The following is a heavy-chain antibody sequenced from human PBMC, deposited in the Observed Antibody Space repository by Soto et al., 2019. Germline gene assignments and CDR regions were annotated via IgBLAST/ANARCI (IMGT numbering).Heavy chain of an antibody. Sequence: GGSLRLSCSVSGFPFSINAMALVRQAPGKGLEWVSTISVDGYGSDYADSVKGRLTVSRHNSKNTVFLQMNNLPAQDTAVYYCAKRHYFGPVSFALAKWGQGTLVTVSS. V-gene: IGHV3-23*01. D-gene: IGHD3-9*01. CDR3: AKRHYFGPVSFALAK. J-gene: IGHJ4*03. CDR1: GFPFSINA. CDR2: ISVDGYGS.